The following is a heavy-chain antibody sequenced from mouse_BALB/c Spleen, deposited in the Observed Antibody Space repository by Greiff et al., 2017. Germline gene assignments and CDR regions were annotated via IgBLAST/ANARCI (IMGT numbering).Heavy chain of an antibody. Sequence: EVQLMESGPSLVKPSQTLSLTCSVTGDSITSDYAWTWIRQFPGNKLEWMGYISYSGSTSYNPSLKSRISITRDTSKNQFFLQLNSVTTEDTATYYCARGEIHYYGYFDYWGQGTTLTVSS. V-gene: IGHV3-2*02. CDR1: GDSITSDYA. CDR2: ISYSGST. CDR3: ARGEIHYYGYFDY. D-gene: IGHD1-2*01. J-gene: IGHJ2*01.